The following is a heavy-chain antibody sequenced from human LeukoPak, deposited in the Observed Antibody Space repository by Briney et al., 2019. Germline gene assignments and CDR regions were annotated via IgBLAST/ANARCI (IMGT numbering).Heavy chain of an antibody. J-gene: IGHJ4*02. V-gene: IGHV4-59*01. CDR1: GGSISSYY. D-gene: IGHD1-26*01. CDR3: ARGGGDLVVGATHDFDY. CDR2: MYYSGST. Sequence: IPSETLSLTCTVSGGSISSYYWSWIRQPPGKGLEWIGYMYYSGSTNYNPSLKSRVTISVDTSKNQFSLKLSSVTAADTAVYYCARGGGDLVVGATHDFDYWGQGTLVTVSS.